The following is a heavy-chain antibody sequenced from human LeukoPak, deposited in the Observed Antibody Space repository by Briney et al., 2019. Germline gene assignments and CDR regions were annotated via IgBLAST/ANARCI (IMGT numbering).Heavy chain of an antibody. D-gene: IGHD5-12*01. V-gene: IGHV1-18*01. J-gene: IGHJ3*02. CDR2: ISAYNGNT. CDR3: ARDSPNIVALDDAFDT. Sequence: ASVKVSCKASGYTFTSYGISWVRQAPGQGLEWMGWISAYNGNTNYAQKLQGRVTMTTDTSTSTAYMELRSLRSDDTAVYYCARDSPNIVALDDAFDTWGQGTMVTVSS. CDR1: GYTFTSYG.